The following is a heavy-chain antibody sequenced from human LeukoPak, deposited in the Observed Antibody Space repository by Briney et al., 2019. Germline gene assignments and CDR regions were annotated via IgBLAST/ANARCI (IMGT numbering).Heavy chain of an antibody. Sequence: SETLSLTCIVSGDSISSSSYYWGWIRQPPRTGLEWIGSIYNSGSTHYNPSLKSRVTISVDTSKNQFSLKLSSVTAADTAVYYCARHAYYGAKDFDYWGQGTLVTVSS. V-gene: IGHV4-39*01. J-gene: IGHJ4*02. CDR1: GDSISSSSYY. D-gene: IGHD4-23*01. CDR2: IYNSGST. CDR3: ARHAYYGAKDFDY.